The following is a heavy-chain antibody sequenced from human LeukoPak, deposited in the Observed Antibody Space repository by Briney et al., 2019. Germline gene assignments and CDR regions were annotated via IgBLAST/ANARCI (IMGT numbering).Heavy chain of an antibody. J-gene: IGHJ4*02. CDR2: ISSSSSYT. Sequence: PGGSLRLSCAASGFTFSDYYMSWIRQAPGKGLEWVSYISSSSSYTNYADSVKGRFTISRDNAKNSLYLQMNSLRAEDTAVYYCARDTDLAYCGGDCYSGPFDYWGQGTLGTVSS. V-gene: IGHV3-11*05. CDR1: GFTFSDYY. D-gene: IGHD2-21*02. CDR3: ARDTDLAYCGGDCYSGPFDY.